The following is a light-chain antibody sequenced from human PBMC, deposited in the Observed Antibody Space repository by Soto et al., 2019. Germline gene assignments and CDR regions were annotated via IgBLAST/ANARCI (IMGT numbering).Light chain of an antibody. CDR2: DAS. Sequence: EIVLTQSPATLSLSPGERDTLSCRASQSVRSYLAWYQQKPGQAPRLLIYDASNRATGIPARFSGSGSGTDFPLTISSLEPEDFAVYYCQQRSNWPPITFCQGTRLEIK. CDR1: QSVRSY. V-gene: IGKV3-11*01. J-gene: IGKJ5*01. CDR3: QQRSNWPPIT.